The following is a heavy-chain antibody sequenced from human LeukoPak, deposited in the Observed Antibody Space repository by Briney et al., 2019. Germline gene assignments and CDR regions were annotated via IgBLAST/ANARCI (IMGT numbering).Heavy chain of an antibody. CDR3: ARGDYGDRFDY. J-gene: IGHJ4*02. CDR2: INHSGST. Sequence: SETLSLTCAVYGGSFSGYYWSWIRQPPGKGLEWIGEINHSGSTNYNPSLKSRVTISVDTSKNQFSLKLSSVTAADTAVYYCARGDYGDRFDYWGQGTLVTVSS. CDR1: GGSFSGYY. V-gene: IGHV4-34*01. D-gene: IGHD4-17*01.